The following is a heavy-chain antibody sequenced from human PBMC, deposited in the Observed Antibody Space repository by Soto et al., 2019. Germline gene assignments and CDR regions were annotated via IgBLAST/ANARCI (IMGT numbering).Heavy chain of an antibody. D-gene: IGHD3-10*01. J-gene: IGHJ3*01. Sequence: EVQVVESGGGLVKPEGYLRLSCAVSGFTFTDAYMGWVRQAPGKGLEWVGRIVRRVDGGTIDYAAPLKGRFTISGDKSKSTLYMKMNSLRLDTATMYYCTASNTAGGVDVRGPRTTVTVS. CDR1: GFTFTDAY. V-gene: IGHV3-15*04. CDR3: TASNTAGGVDV. CDR2: IVRRVDGGTI.